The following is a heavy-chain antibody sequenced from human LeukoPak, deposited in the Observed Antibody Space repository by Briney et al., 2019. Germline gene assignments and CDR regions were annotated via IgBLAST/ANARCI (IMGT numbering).Heavy chain of an antibody. CDR3: TAGVVIIPST. D-gene: IGHD3-3*01. Sequence: PSETLSLTCTVSGASISRTYYYWGWIRQPPGKGLEWIGYIYYSGSTNYNPSLKSRVTISVDTSKNQFSLKLSSVTAADTAVYYCTAGVVIIPSTWGQGTLVTVSS. CDR2: IYYSGST. CDR1: GASISRTYYY. J-gene: IGHJ5*02. V-gene: IGHV4-61*05.